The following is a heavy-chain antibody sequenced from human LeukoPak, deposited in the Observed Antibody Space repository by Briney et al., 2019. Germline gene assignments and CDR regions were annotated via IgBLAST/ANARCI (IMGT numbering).Heavy chain of an antibody. V-gene: IGHV1-2*04. CDR1: GYTFTDYY. CDR2: INPNSGGT. J-gene: IGHJ6*02. CDR3: ARDRGRSSSWSIYYYYGMDV. D-gene: IGHD6-13*01. Sequence: ASVKVSCKASGYTFTDYYMHWVRQAPGQGLEWMGWINPNSGGTNYAQKFQGWVTMTRDTSISTAYMELSRLRSDDTAVYYCARDRGRSSSWSIYYYYGMDVWGQGTTVTVSS.